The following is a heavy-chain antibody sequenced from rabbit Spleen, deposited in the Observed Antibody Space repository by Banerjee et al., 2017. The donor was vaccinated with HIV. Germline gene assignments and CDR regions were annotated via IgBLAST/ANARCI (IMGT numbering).Heavy chain of an antibody. CDR1: GFSFSGSYW. CDR3: ARDAGSSYYFNL. D-gene: IGHD4-2*01. Sequence: QSLEESGGDLVKPGASLTLTCTASGFSFSGSYWICWVRQAPGKGLELIACTYASSGYTWYASWVNGRFTISKTSSTTVTLQMTSLTAADTATYFCARDAGSSYYFNLWGPGTLVTVS. CDR2: TYASSGYT. V-gene: IGHV1S40*01. J-gene: IGHJ4*01.